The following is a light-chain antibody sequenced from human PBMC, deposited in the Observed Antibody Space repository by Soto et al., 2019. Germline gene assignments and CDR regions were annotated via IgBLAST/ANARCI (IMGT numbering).Light chain of an antibody. CDR2: GAS. J-gene: IGKJ1*01. Sequence: VMTQSPATLSVSPGERATLSCWASETVATNLAWYQQKPGQAPRLLISGASTRAAGISDRFRGSGSGTEFTFTIISLWSEDSAIYYCQQYSEWPPMTFGQGTKVEI. CDR1: ETVATN. V-gene: IGKV3-15*01. CDR3: QQYSEWPPMT.